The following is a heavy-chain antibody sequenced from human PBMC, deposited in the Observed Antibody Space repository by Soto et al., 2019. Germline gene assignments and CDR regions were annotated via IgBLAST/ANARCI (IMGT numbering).Heavy chain of an antibody. CDR2: IWYDGSNK. D-gene: IGHD6-19*01. V-gene: IGHV3-33*01. Sequence: QVQLVESGGGVVQPGRSLRLSCAASGFTCSSYGMHWVRQAPGTGLEWVAVIWYDGSNKYYADSVKGRFTISRDNSKNTLYLQMNSLRAEDTAVYYCAREFSSGGYRYGMDVWGQGNTVT. CDR3: AREFSSGGYRYGMDV. CDR1: GFTCSSYG. J-gene: IGHJ6*02.